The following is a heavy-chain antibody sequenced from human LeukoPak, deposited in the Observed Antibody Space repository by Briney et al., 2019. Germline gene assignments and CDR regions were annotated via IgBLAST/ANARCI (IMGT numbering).Heavy chain of an antibody. Sequence: GGSLRLSCAASGFTFSSYAMSWVRQAPGKRLEWVSAISGSGGSTYYADSVKGRFTISRDNSKNTLYLQMNSLRAEDTAVYYCAKAPTAMGQYYFDYWGQGTLVTVSS. V-gene: IGHV3-23*01. CDR3: AKAPTAMGQYYFDY. J-gene: IGHJ4*02. CDR1: GFTFSSYA. D-gene: IGHD5-18*01. CDR2: ISGSGGST.